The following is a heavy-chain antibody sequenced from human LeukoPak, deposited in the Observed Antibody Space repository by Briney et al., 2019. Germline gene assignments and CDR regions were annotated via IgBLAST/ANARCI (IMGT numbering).Heavy chain of an antibody. V-gene: IGHV3-48*04. CDR3: ASSGYSIIDY. CDR1: GFIFSSNS. CDR2: ISSSSNTI. J-gene: IGHJ4*01. D-gene: IGHD3-10*01. Sequence: GGSLRLSCAASGFIFSSNSMNWVRQAPGKGLEWVSYISSSSNTIYYADSVKGRFTISRDNAKNSLYLQMNSLRAEDTAVYYCASSGYSIIDYWGHGTLVYASS.